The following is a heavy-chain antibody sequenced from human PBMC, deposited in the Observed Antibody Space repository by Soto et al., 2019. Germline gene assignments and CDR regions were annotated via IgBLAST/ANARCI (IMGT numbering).Heavy chain of an antibody. CDR2: IYYSGST. Sequence: SETLSLTCTVSGGSISSSSYYWGWIRQPPGKGLEWIGSIYYSGSTYYNPSLKSRVTISVDTSKNQFSLKLSSVTAADTAVYYCTIAAAGRSWYYYDSSGYLALDYWGQGTLVTVSS. J-gene: IGHJ4*02. CDR3: TIAAAGRSWYYYDSSGYLALDY. D-gene: IGHD3-22*01. CDR1: GGSISSSSYY. V-gene: IGHV4-39*01.